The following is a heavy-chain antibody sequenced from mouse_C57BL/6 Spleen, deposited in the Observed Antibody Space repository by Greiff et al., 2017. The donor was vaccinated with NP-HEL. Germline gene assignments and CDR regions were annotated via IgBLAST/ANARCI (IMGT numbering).Heavy chain of an antibody. CDR2: IDPEDGET. CDR3: AREGGGTGFDY. V-gene: IGHV14-2*01. CDR1: GFNIKAYY. Sequence: EVNVVESGAELVKPGASVKLSCTASGFNIKAYYMHWVKQRTEQGLEWIVRIDPEDGETKYAPKFQGKATITADTSSNTAYLQLSSLTSEDTAVYYCAREGGGTGFDYWGQGTTLTVSS. D-gene: IGHD3-3*01. J-gene: IGHJ2*01.